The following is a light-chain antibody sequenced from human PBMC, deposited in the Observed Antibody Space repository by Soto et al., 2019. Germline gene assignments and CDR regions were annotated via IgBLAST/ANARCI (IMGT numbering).Light chain of an antibody. V-gene: IGKV3-20*01. CDR3: QQYGYSPRT. CDR1: QSVSSNY. Sequence: EIVLTQSPGTLSLSPGERATLSCRASQSVSSNYLAWYQQKPGQAPRLLIYGASSRATGIPDRFTGSGSGAACTLTISRLKTEDITVYSCQQYGYSPRTFGQGTKPESK. J-gene: IGKJ2*01. CDR2: GAS.